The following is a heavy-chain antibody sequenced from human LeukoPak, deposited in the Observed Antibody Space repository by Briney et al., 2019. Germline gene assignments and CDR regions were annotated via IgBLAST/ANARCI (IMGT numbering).Heavy chain of an antibody. Sequence: ASVKVSCKASGHTFTGYYMHWVRQAPGQGLEWMGWINPNSGGTNYAQKFQGRVTMTRDTSISTAYMELSRLRSDDTAVYYCAREMHEVLLWFGELGRDAFDIWGQGTMVTVSS. CDR2: INPNSGGT. CDR3: AREMHEVLLWFGELGRDAFDI. J-gene: IGHJ3*02. CDR1: GHTFTGYY. V-gene: IGHV1-2*02. D-gene: IGHD3-10*01.